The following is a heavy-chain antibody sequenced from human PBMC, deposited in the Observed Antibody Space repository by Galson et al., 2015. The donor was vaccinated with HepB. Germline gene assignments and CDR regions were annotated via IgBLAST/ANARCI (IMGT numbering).Heavy chain of an antibody. CDR1: GFTFSSYW. D-gene: IGHD3-3*01. V-gene: IGHV3-74*01. CDR2: IDSDGSST. J-gene: IGHJ6*02. Sequence: SLRLSCAASGFTFSSYWMHWVRQAPGKGLVWVSRIDSDGSSTSYADSVKGRFTISRDNAKNTLYLQMNSLRAEDTAVYYCARELGYDFWSGYSEYYYYYGMDVRGQGTTVTVSS. CDR3: ARELGYDFWSGYSEYYYYYGMDV.